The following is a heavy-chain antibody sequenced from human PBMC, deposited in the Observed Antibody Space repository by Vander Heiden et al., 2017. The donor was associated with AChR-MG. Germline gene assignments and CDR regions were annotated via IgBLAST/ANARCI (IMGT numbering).Heavy chain of an antibody. CDR1: GFTFSSYG. CDR3: AKDLSPAACSGLGPGWFDP. V-gene: IGHV3-30*18. CDR2: IAYDGSNK. D-gene: IGHD2-15*01. Sequence: QVQLLESGGGVVKPGRSLRLSCAASGFTFSSYGLHWVRQVPGKGLEWVAVIAYDGSNKYYADSVKGRFTISRDNSKNTLYLQMNSLRAEDTAVYDCAKDLSPAACSGLGPGWFDPWGQGTLVTVSS. J-gene: IGHJ5*02.